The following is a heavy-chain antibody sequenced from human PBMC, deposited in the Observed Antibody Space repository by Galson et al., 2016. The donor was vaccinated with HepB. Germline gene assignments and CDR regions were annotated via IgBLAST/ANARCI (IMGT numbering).Heavy chain of an antibody. CDR2: IHYSAST. V-gene: IGHV4-31*03. Sequence: TLSLTCTVSGNSINYVGYYWSWIRQHPGKGLEWIGYIHYSASTYSNPSLKSRLTLSVDTSNNQFSMELTSVTAADTALYYCARAYPVLLRGIIVVDYWGQGTLVTVSS. CDR3: ARAYPVLLRGIIVVDY. D-gene: IGHD3-10*01. CDR1: GNSINYVGYY. J-gene: IGHJ4*02.